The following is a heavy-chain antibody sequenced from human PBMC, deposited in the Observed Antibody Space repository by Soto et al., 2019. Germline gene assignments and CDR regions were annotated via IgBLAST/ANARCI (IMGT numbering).Heavy chain of an antibody. CDR3: ARDTGGSYDF. D-gene: IGHD1-26*01. CDR1: GFTFSDYY. Sequence: EVQLVESGGGLVQPGGSLRLSCAASGFTFSDYYMDWVHQLPGMGLEWVGRTRNKANNYAAEYAPSVRGRFTISRHDSEDSMFLQLNSLKTEDTAVYYCARDTGGSYDFWGQGALVTVSS. J-gene: IGHJ4*02. V-gene: IGHV3-72*01. CDR2: TRNKANNYAA.